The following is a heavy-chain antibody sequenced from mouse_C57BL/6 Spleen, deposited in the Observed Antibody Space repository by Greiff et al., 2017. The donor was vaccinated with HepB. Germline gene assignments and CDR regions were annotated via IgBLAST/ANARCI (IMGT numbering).Heavy chain of an antibody. CDR3: ARGDYGSSHWYFDV. V-gene: IGHV1-82*01. D-gene: IGHD1-1*01. CDR2: IYPGDGDT. CDR1: GYAFSSSW. Sequence: QVQLKESGPELVKPGASVKISCKASGYAFSSSWMNWVKQRPGKGLEWIGRIYPGDGDTNYNGKFKGKATLTADKSSSTAYMQLSSLTSEDSAVYFCARGDYGSSHWYFDVWGTGTTVTVSS. J-gene: IGHJ1*03.